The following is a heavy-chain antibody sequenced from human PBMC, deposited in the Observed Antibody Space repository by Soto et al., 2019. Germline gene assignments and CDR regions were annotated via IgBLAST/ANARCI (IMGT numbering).Heavy chain of an antibody. Sequence: SVKVSCKASGGTFSSYAISWVRQAPGQGLEWMGGIIPIFGTANYAQKFQGRVTITADESTSTAYMELSSLRSEDTAVYYCARDRYSYGSGDFDYWGQGTLVTVSS. CDR2: IIPIFGTA. CDR1: GGTFSSYA. V-gene: IGHV1-69*13. J-gene: IGHJ4*02. D-gene: IGHD5-18*01. CDR3: ARDRYSYGSGDFDY.